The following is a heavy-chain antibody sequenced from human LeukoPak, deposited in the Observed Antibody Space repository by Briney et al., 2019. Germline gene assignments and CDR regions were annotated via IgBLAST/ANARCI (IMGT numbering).Heavy chain of an antibody. CDR1: GFTFSSYG. Sequence: GGSLRLSRAASGFTFSSYGMPWVRQAPGKGLEWVAVIWYDGSNKYYADSVKGRFTISRDNSKNTLYLQMNSLRAEDTAVYYCARDPILTGYYVNYFDYWGQGTLVTVSS. CDR2: IWYDGSNK. D-gene: IGHD3-9*01. J-gene: IGHJ4*02. V-gene: IGHV3-33*01. CDR3: ARDPILTGYYVNYFDY.